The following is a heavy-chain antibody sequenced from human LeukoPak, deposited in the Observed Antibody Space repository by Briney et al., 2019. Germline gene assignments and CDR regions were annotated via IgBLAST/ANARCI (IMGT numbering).Heavy chain of an antibody. CDR1: GFNSGNYW. Sequence: GGSLRLSCAASGFNSGNYWMSWVRQAPGQRLEWLANIKQDGIETYYLDSVKGRFTISRDSARNSVYLQMNRLRAEDTAVYYCASTPGGWGLRVDDYWGQGTLVTVSS. J-gene: IGHJ4*02. V-gene: IGHV3-7*01. D-gene: IGHD2-21*01. CDR2: IKQDGIET. CDR3: ASTPGGWGLRVDDY.